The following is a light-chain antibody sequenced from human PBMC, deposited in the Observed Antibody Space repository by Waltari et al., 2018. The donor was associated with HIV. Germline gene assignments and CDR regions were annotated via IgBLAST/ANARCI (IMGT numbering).Light chain of an antibody. V-gene: IGLV2-23*02. Sequence: QSALTQPASVSGSPGQSITISCIGTSSDVGSYDIVSWYQQHPGKAPKVLIYEVSKRPSGVSNRFSGSKSGNTASLTISGLQAEDEADYYCCSYTTTSASVFGGGTKLTVL. J-gene: IGLJ3*02. CDR1: SSDVGSYDI. CDR2: EVS. CDR3: CSYTTTSASV.